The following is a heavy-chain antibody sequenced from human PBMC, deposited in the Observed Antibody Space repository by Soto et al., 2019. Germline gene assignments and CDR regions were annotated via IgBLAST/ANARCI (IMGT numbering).Heavy chain of an antibody. CDR1: GGSISSSSYY. V-gene: IGHV4-39*01. D-gene: IGHD5-18*01. CDR2: IYYSGST. J-gene: IGHJ6*02. Sequence: SETLSLTCTVSGGSISSSSYYWGWIRQPPGKGLEWIGSIYYSGSTYYNPSLKSRVTISVDTSKNQFSLKLSSVTAADTAVYYCARPLIGIQGDYYYGMDVWGQETTVTVSS. CDR3: ARPLIGIQGDYYYGMDV.